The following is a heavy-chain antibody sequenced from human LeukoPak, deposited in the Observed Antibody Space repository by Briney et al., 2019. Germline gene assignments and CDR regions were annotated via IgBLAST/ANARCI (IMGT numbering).Heavy chain of an antibody. D-gene: IGHD1-26*01. V-gene: IGHV3-30*04. Sequence: GGSLRLSCAASGFTFSSYAMHWVRQAPGKGLEWVAVISYDGSNKYYADSVKGRFTIPRDNSKNTLYLQMNSLRAEDTAVYYCARGQTNIRSGSFDYWGQGTLVTVSS. CDR3: ARGQTNIRSGSFDY. J-gene: IGHJ4*02. CDR2: ISYDGSNK. CDR1: GFTFSSYA.